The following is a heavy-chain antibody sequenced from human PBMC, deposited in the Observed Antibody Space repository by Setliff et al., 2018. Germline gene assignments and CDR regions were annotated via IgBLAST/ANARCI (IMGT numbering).Heavy chain of an antibody. D-gene: IGHD4-17*01. CDR2: INPHSGGT. J-gene: IGHJ4*02. Sequence: ASVKVSCKASGYTFTGYYIHWVRQAPGQGLEWMGWINPHSGGTNFPQTFQGRVTMTRDTSINTAYMELSRLTCDDTAVYYCAREVLSTVVAWDYWGQGTLVTVSS. CDR1: GYTFTGYY. CDR3: AREVLSTVVAWDY. V-gene: IGHV1-2*02.